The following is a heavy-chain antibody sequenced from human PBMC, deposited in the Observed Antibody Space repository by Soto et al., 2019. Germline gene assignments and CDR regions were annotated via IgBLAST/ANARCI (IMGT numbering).Heavy chain of an antibody. V-gene: IGHV3-53*04. CDR1: GFTVSSNY. Sequence: GGSLRLSCAASGFTVSSNYMSWVRQAPGKGLEWVSVIYSGGSTYYADSVKGRFTISRHNSKNTLYLQMNSLRAEDTAVYYCARAPTIYDFWSGSYYMDVWGKGTTVTVSS. CDR2: IYSGGST. D-gene: IGHD3-3*01. J-gene: IGHJ6*03. CDR3: ARAPTIYDFWSGSYYMDV.